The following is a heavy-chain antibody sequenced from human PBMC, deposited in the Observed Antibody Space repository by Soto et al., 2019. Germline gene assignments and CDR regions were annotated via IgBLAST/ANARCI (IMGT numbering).Heavy chain of an antibody. CDR3: ARYNSYAIDY. CDR2: VDNDGSSA. V-gene: IGHV3-74*01. J-gene: IGHJ4*02. D-gene: IGHD2-8*01. CDR1: GFTFTNYW. Sequence: PGGSLRLSCAAPGFTFTNYWMHWVRQAPGKGLVWVSRVDNDGSSATYADSVKGRFTISRDNAKNTLYLQMNSLRAEDTAVYFCARYNSYAIDYWGRGTLVTVSS.